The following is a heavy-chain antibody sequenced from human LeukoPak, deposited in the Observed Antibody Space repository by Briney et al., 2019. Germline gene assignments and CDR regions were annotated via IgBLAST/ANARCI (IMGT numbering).Heavy chain of an antibody. CDR3: AKDIDPYSSSWYYFDY. CDR1: GFTFSSYA. J-gene: IGHJ4*02. D-gene: IGHD6-13*01. Sequence: PGGSLRLSCAASGFTFSSYAMSWVRQAPGKGLEWVSAISGSGGSTYYADSVKGRFAISRDNSKNTLYLQMNSLGAEDTAVYYCAKDIDPYSSSWYYFDYWGQGTLVTVSS. CDR2: ISGSGGST. V-gene: IGHV3-23*01.